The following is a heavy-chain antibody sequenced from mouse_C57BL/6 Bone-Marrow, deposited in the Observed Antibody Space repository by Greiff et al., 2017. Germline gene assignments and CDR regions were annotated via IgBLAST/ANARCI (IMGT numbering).Heavy chain of an antibody. D-gene: IGHD1-1*01. V-gene: IGHV1-74*01. J-gene: IGHJ4*01. Sequence: QVQLKQPGAELVKPGASVKVSCKASGYTFTSYWMHWVKQRPGQGLEWIGRIHPSDSDTNYNQKFKGKATLTVDKSSSTAYMQLSSLTSEDSAVYYCAIDYYGSSFLYYAMDYWGQGTSVTVSS. CDR1: GYTFTSYW. CDR2: IHPSDSDT. CDR3: AIDYYGSSFLYYAMDY.